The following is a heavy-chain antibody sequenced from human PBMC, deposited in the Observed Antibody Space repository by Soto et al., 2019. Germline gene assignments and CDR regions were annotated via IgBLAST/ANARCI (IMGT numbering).Heavy chain of an antibody. D-gene: IGHD2-21*02. V-gene: IGHV2-5*02. CDR2: IYWDDDK. Sequence: QITLKESGPTLVKPTQTLTLTCTFSGFSLSTSGVGVGWIRQPPGKALEWLALIYWDDDKRYSPSLRSRLTINKDTSKNQVVLTMTNMDPVDTATYYCIQSRCGGDCLQSYASHYYWYGRLGPRDHGHRLL. CDR3: IQSRCGGDCLQSYASHYYWYGR. CDR1: GFSLSTSGVG. J-gene: IGHJ6*02.